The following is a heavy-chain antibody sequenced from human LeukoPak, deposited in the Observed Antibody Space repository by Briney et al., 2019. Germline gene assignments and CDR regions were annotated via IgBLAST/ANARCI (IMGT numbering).Heavy chain of an antibody. D-gene: IGHD5-18*01. J-gene: IGHJ4*02. V-gene: IGHV4-59*01. CDR1: VGSISSYY. CDR3: ARGSRGYSYG. Sequence: PSETLSLTCTVSVGSISSYYWSWIRQPPGKGLEWIGYIYYSGSTNYNPSLKSRVTISVDTSNNQFSLKLSSVTAADTAVYYCARGSRGYSYGWGQGTLVTVSS. CDR2: IYYSGST.